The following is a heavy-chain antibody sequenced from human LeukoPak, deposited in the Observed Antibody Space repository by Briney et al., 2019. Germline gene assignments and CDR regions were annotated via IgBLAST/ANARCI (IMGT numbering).Heavy chain of an antibody. CDR2: IYYSGST. Sequence: GSLRLSCAASGFTFSSYALSWVRQPPGKGLEWIGSIYYSGSTYYNPSLKSRVTIPVDTSKNQFSLKLSSVTAADTAVYYCARSTGYSGYDPPGYFDYWGQGTLVTVSS. CDR3: ARSTGYSGYDPPGYFDY. D-gene: IGHD5-12*01. J-gene: IGHJ4*02. CDR1: GFTFSSYA. V-gene: IGHV4-39*07.